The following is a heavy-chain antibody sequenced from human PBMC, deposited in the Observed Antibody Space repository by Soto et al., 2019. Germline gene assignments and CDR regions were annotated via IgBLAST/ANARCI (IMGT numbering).Heavy chain of an antibody. Sequence: LRLSCTVSGGSISSGGYYWSWIRQHPGKGLEWIVYIYYSGSTYYNPSLKCLVTISVDTSKNQFSLKLSSVTAAGTAVYDCASGYCSGGSCYYPVDYWGQGTLVTVSS. CDR2: IYYSGST. D-gene: IGHD2-15*01. J-gene: IGHJ4*02. CDR1: GGSISSGGYY. CDR3: ASGYCSGGSCYYPVDY. V-gene: IGHV4-31*01.